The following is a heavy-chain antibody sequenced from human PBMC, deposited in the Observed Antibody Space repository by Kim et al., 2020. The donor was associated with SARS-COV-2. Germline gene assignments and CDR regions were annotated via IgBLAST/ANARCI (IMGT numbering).Heavy chain of an antibody. CDR2: IYYSGST. CDR1: GGSISSSSYY. Sequence: SETLSLTCTVSGGSISSSSYYWGWIRQPPGKGLEWIGSIYYSGSTYYNPSLKSRVTISVDTSKNQFSLKLSSVTAADTAVYYCARHGTPLRHIPGGQDYWGQGTLVTVSS. D-gene: IGHD2-2*02. J-gene: IGHJ4*02. V-gene: IGHV4-39*01. CDR3: ARHGTPLRHIPGGQDY.